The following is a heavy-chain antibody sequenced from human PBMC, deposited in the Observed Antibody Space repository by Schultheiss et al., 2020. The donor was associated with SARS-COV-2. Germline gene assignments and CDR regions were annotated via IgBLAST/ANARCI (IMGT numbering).Heavy chain of an antibody. Sequence: GGSLRLSCEASGFTFSSYWMHWVRQAPGKGLVWVSRINSDGSSTSYADSVKGRFTISRDNAKNTLYLQMNSLRAEDTAVYYCAREIAVAGGYYYYYGMDVWGQGTTVTVSS. J-gene: IGHJ6*02. CDR1: GFTFSSYW. CDR3: AREIAVAGGYYYYYGMDV. V-gene: IGHV3-74*01. D-gene: IGHD6-19*01. CDR2: INSDGSST.